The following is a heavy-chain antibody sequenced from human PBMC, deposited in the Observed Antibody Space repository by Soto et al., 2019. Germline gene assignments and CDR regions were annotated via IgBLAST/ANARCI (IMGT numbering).Heavy chain of an antibody. V-gene: IGHV3-23*01. CDR1: GFTFSSYA. D-gene: IGHD3-9*01. J-gene: IGHJ6*03. CDR2: ISGSGGST. Sequence: PGGSLXLSCAVSGFTFSSYAMSWVLQAPGKGLEWVSGISGSGGSTYYADSVKGRSTISRDNSKNTLYLQMKSLRAEDTAVYYCAKSEGLTGYSYYYYYMDVWGKGTTVTLSS. CDR3: AKSEGLTGYSYYYYYMDV.